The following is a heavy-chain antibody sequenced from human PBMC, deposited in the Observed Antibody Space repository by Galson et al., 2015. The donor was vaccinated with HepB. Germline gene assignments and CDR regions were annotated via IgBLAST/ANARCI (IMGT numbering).Heavy chain of an antibody. CDR3: ARVPDS. J-gene: IGHJ5*01. V-gene: IGHV1-2*06. Sequence: SVKVSCKASGYTFTGYYMHWVRQAPGQGLEWMGRINTKSGGTDLAQKFQGRVTMTRDTSISTAYMEVSRLTSDDTAVYYCARVPDSWGQGTLVTVSS. CDR1: GYTFTGYY. CDR2: INTKSGGT.